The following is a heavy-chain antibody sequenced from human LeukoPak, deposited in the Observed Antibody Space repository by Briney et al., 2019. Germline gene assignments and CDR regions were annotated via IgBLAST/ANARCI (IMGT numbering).Heavy chain of an antibody. CDR2: ISGSGGST. CDR3: ANYQPRGPGYCSSTSCRDQSRYYYYGMDV. J-gene: IGHJ6*02. D-gene: IGHD2-2*01. Sequence: GGSLRLSCAASGFTFSSYAMSWVRQAPGKGLEWVSAISGSGGSTYYADSVKGRFTISRDNSKNTLYLQMNSLRAEDTAVYYCANYQPRGPGYCSSTSCRDQSRYYYYGMDVWGQGTTVTVSS. V-gene: IGHV3-23*01. CDR1: GFTFSSYA.